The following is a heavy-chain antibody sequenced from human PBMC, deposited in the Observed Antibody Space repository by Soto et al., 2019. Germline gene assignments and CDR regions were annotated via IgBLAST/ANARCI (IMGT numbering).Heavy chain of an antibody. J-gene: IGHJ6*02. D-gene: IGHD4-4*01. CDR3: ASKLTVTAFLGYYYGMDV. CDR2: IIPIFGTA. CDR1: TFSSYA. V-gene: IGHV1-69*01. Sequence: TFSSYAISWVRQAPGQGLEWMGGIIPIFGTANYAQKFQGRVTITADESTSTAYMELSSLRSEDTAVYYCASKLTVTAFLGYYYGMDVWGQGTTVTVS.